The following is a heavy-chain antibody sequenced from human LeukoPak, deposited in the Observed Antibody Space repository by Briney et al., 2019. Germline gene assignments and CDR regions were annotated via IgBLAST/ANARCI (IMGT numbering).Heavy chain of an antibody. CDR1: GFTFSSYS. V-gene: IGHV3-48*04. Sequence: GGSLRLSCVASGFTFSSYSMNWVRQAPGKGLEWVSYISSSSSTIYYADSVKGRFTISRDNAKNSLYLQMNSLRAEDTAVYYCARRGQQLWFDYWGQGTLVTVSS. CDR2: ISSSSSTI. CDR3: ARRGQQLWFDY. J-gene: IGHJ4*02. D-gene: IGHD6-13*01.